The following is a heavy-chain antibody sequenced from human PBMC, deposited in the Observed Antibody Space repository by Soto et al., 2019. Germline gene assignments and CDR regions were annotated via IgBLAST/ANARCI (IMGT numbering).Heavy chain of an antibody. CDR3: ARGATFTASLYYYYGMDV. CDR2: IIPILGIA. Sequence: QVQLVQSGAEVKKPGSSVKVSCKASGGTFSSYTISWVRQAPGQGLEWMGRIIPILGIANYAQKFQGRVTITADKSTSTAYMELSSLRSEDTAVDYCARGATFTASLYYYYGMDVWGQGTTVTVSS. J-gene: IGHJ6*02. D-gene: IGHD3-16*01. CDR1: GGTFSSYT. V-gene: IGHV1-69*02.